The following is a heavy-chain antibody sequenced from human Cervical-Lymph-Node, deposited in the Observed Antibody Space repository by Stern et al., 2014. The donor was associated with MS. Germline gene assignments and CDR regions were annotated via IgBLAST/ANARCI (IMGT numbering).Heavy chain of an antibody. CDR1: GGTFSSYA. J-gene: IGHJ4*02. Sequence: VQLVESGAEVKKPGSSVKVSCKASGGTFSSYAISWVRQAPGQGLEWMGGIIPIFGTANYAQKYQGRVTMTRDTSTSTVHMELSSLRSEDTAVYYCARDPLYCTNGVCHVFDYWGQGTLVTVSS. CDR2: IIPIFGTA. CDR3: ARDPLYCTNGVCHVFDY. V-gene: IGHV1-69*06. D-gene: IGHD2-8*01.